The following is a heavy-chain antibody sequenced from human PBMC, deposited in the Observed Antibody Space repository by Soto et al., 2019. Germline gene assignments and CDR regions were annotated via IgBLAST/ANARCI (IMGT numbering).Heavy chain of an antibody. V-gene: IGHV3-23*01. CDR2: ISGSGGST. D-gene: IGHD6-19*01. CDR1: GFTFSSYA. J-gene: IGHJ6*02. CDR3: AKGQGGQWQVLYGMDV. Sequence: PGGSLRLSCAASGFTFSSYAMSWVRQAPGKGLEWVSAISGSGGSTYYADSVKGRFTISRDNSKNTLYLQMNSLRAEDTAVYYCAKGQGGQWQVLYGMDVWGQGTTVTVSS.